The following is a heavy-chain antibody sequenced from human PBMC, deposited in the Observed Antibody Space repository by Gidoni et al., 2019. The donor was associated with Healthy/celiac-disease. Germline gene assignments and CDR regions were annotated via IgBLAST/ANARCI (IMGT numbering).Heavy chain of an antibody. J-gene: IGHJ3*02. D-gene: IGHD4-17*01. V-gene: IGHV4-59*01. Sequence: QVQLQESGPGLVKPSETLSLTCTVSVGSISSYYWSWIRQPPGKGLEWIGYIYYSGSTNDNPSLKSRVTISVDTSKNQFSLKLSSVTAADTAVYYCARANDYGDYRFGRAFDIWGQGTMVTVSS. CDR3: ARANDYGDYRFGRAFDI. CDR1: VGSISSYY. CDR2: IYYSGST.